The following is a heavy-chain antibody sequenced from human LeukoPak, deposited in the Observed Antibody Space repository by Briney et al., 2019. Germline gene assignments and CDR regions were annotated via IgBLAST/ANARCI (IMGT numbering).Heavy chain of an antibody. J-gene: IGHJ4*02. D-gene: IGHD4-17*01. CDR2: ISGSGGST. CDR1: GFTFSSYG. Sequence: GGSLRLSCAASGFTFSSYGMSWVRQAPGKGLEWVSAISGSGGSTYYADSVKGRFTISRDNSKNTLYLQMNSLRAEDTAVYYCAKPSGLGPYGDYVNWGQGTLVTVSS. CDR3: AKPSGLGPYGDYVN. V-gene: IGHV3-23*01.